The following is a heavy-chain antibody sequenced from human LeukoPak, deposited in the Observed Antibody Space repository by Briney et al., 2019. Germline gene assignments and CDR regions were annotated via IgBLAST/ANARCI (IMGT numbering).Heavy chain of an antibody. CDR2: IYYSGST. J-gene: IGHJ4*02. Sequence: SETLSLTCTVSGGSISSYYWSWIRQPPGKGLEWIGYIYYSGSTNYNPSLKSRVTISVDTSKNQFSLKLSSVTAADTAVYYCASRSSSWLTYYFDYWGQGTLVTVSS. CDR1: GGSISSYY. CDR3: ASRSSSWLTYYFDY. V-gene: IGHV4-59*08. D-gene: IGHD6-13*01.